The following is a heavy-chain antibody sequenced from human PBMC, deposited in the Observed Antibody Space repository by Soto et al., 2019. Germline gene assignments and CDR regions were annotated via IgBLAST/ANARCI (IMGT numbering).Heavy chain of an antibody. CDR2: INPSGGST. CDR1: GYTFTSYY. Sequence: ASVKVSCKASGYTFTSYYMHWVRQAPGQGLEWMGIINPSGGSTSYAQKFQGRVTMTRDTSTSTVYMELSSLRSEDTAVYYCASVGWGSRCYSAFDIWGQGTMVTVS. V-gene: IGHV1-46*03. CDR3: ASVGWGSRCYSAFDI. D-gene: IGHD6-13*01. J-gene: IGHJ3*02.